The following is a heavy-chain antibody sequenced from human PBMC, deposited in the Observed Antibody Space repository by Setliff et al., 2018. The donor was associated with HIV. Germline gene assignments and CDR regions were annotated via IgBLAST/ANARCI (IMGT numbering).Heavy chain of an antibody. V-gene: IGHV3-23*01. CDR2: ISGSGGDT. D-gene: IGHD3-9*01. CDR1: GFTFNDYA. J-gene: IGHJ6*02. Sequence: LRLSCAASGFTFNDYAMHWVRQAPRKGLEWVSVISGSGGDTYYVDSVKGRFTISRDNSKNTLYLQLNSLRAEDTAVYYCAKDPYDRWSLLYYGLDAWGQGTTVTVSS. CDR3: AKDPYDRWSLLYYGLDA.